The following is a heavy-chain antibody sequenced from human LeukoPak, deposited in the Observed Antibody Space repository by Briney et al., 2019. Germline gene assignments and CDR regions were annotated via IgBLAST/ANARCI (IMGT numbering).Heavy chain of an antibody. Sequence: PSETLSLTCTVSGGSISSSSYYWGWVRQPPGKGLEWIGNIFYSGSTYYSPSLKSRVTISLDTSRNQFPLKLSSVTAADTAVYYCARRLSEALRYFDWLTPRRRDYYYYYMDVWGKGTTVTISS. CDR3: ARRLSEALRYFDWLTPRRRDYYYYYMDV. J-gene: IGHJ6*03. CDR2: IFYSGST. V-gene: IGHV4-39*06. CDR1: GGSISSSSYY. D-gene: IGHD3-9*01.